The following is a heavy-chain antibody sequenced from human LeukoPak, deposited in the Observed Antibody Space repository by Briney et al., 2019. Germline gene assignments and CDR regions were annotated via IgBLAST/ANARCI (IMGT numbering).Heavy chain of an antibody. D-gene: IGHD1-26*01. Sequence: GASVKVSCKASGYTFTSYGISWVRQAPGQGLEWMGGIIPIFGTANYAQKFQGRVTITADESTSTAYMELSSLRSEDTAVYYCASTRWVDSGSYPHYYFDYWGQGTLVTVSS. J-gene: IGHJ4*02. CDR3: ASTRWVDSGSYPHYYFDY. CDR1: GYTFTSYG. CDR2: IIPIFGTA. V-gene: IGHV1-69*13.